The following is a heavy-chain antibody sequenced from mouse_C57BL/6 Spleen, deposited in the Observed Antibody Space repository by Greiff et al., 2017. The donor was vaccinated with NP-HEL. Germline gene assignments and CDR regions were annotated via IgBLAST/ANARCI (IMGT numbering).Heavy chain of an antibody. CDR2: IDPSDSET. CDR3: AREAYDYVLFDY. J-gene: IGHJ2*01. V-gene: IGHV1-52*01. Sequence: VQLQQPGAELVRPGSSVKLSCKASGYTFTSYWMHWVKQRPIQGLEWIGNIDPSDSETHYNQKFKDKATLTADKSSSTAYMQLSSLTSEDSAVYYCAREAYDYVLFDYWGQGTTLTVAS. D-gene: IGHD2-4*01. CDR1: GYTFTSYW.